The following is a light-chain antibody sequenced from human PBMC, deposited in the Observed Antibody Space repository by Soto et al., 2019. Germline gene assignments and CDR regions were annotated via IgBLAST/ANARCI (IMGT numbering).Light chain of an antibody. J-gene: IGKJ3*01. CDR2: GAS. V-gene: IGKV3-15*01. CDR3: QQYNNWPGT. Sequence: EIVMTQSPATLSVSPGERATLSCRASQSVSSNLAWYQQKPGQAPRLLIYGASTRGTGIPARFSGSGSGTEFTRTISSLQSEDFAVYYCQQYNNWPGTFGPGTKVYIK. CDR1: QSVSSN.